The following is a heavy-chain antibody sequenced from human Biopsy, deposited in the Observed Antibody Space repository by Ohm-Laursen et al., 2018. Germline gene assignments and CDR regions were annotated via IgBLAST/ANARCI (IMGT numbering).Heavy chain of an antibody. CDR1: GYTFTNYG. D-gene: IGHD3-3*01. V-gene: IGHV1-18*01. CDR3: ARDRRPHVTLLGLVVFDF. J-gene: IGHJ4*02. Sequence: EASVKVSCKASGYTFTNYGISWVRQAPGQGLEWMGWISPYNGDTDYAQKLQGRVTVTTDTSTSTAYMDLRSLRSDDTAVYYCARDRRPHVTLLGLVVFDFWGQGTLVIVSS. CDR2: ISPYNGDT.